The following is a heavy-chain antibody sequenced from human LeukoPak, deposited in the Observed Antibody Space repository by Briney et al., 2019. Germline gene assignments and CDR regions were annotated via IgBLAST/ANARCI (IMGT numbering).Heavy chain of an antibody. CDR3: AKDNTYYYDSSGYYVY. D-gene: IGHD3-22*01. Sequence: GGTLRLSCAASGFTFSSYGMSWVRQAPGKGLEWVSAISGSGGSTYYADSVKGRFIISRDNSKNTLYLQMNSLRAEDTAVYYCAKDNTYYYDSSGYYVYWGQGTLVTVSS. CDR2: ISGSGGST. CDR1: GFTFSSYG. V-gene: IGHV3-23*01. J-gene: IGHJ4*02.